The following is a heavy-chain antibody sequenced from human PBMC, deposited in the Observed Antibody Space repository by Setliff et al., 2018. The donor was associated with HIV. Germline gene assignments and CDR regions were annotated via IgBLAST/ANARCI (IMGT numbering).Heavy chain of an antibody. J-gene: IGHJ4*02. D-gene: IGHD2-2*01. CDR3: ARGVDYAQRPPLYYFDY. CDR2: IYYSGNP. Sequence: PSETLSLTCTVSGGSISSGYYYWSWIRQHPGKGLEWIGYIYYSGNPFYNPSLRSRVTISLDTSKNQFSLKLSSVTAADTAVYYCARGVDYAQRPPLYYFDYWGQGTLVTVSS. V-gene: IGHV4-31*03. CDR1: GGSISSGYYY.